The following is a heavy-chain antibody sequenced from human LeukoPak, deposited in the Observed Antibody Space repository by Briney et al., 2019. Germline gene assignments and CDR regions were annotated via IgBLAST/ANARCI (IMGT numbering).Heavy chain of an antibody. CDR2: ISYDGTNK. J-gene: IGHJ3*02. D-gene: IGHD3-3*01. CDR3: AKGRPSVLRFLEWAGEGAFDI. Sequence: GGSLRLSCAASGFTFITYAMHWVRQAPGKGLEWVASISYDGTNKQYADSVKGRFTIFRDNSKNTLYLQMNSLRTEDTAVYYCAKGRPSVLRFLEWAGEGAFDIWGQGTMVTVSS. CDR1: GFTFITYA. V-gene: IGHV3-30-3*01.